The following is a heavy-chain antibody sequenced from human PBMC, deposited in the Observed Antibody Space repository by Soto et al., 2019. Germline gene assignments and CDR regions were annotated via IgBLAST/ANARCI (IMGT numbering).Heavy chain of an antibody. CDR1: GLTFSSFA. CDR3: VKSSRTRGDS. D-gene: IGHD6-13*01. V-gene: IGHV3-23*01. CDR2: IDTSGGGT. J-gene: IGHJ4*02. Sequence: EVQLLESGGGLVQPGGSLRLSCAASGLTFSSFAMSWVRQAPGKGLEWVSAIDTSGGGTYYADSVKGRFTISRDNSKNTLYLQMNSLRAEDTAVYYAVKSSRTRGDSWGQGTLVTVSS.